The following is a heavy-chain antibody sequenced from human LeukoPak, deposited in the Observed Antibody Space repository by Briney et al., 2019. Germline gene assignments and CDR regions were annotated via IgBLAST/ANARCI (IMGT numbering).Heavy chain of an antibody. CDR3: AKSEYYGSGSYYSAFDY. Sequence: GGSLRLSCGVSGFTFSSNGMRWVRQAPGKVREWVSAISGSGGSTYYADSVKGRFTISRDNSKNTLYLQMNSLRAEDTAVYYCAKSEYYGSGSYYSAFDYWSQGTLVTVSS. CDR2: ISGSGGST. J-gene: IGHJ4*02. V-gene: IGHV3-23*01. D-gene: IGHD3-10*01. CDR1: GFTFSSNG.